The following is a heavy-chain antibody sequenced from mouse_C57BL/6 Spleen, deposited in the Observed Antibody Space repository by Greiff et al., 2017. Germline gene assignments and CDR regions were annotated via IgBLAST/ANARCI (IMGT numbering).Heavy chain of an antibody. J-gene: IGHJ4*01. Sequence: QVQLQQPGAELVMPGASVKLSCKASGYTFTSYWMHWVKQRPGQGLEWIGEIDPSASSTNYNQKFKGKSTLTVDKSSSTAYMHLSSLTSEDSAVYYCATSPFSHFDYWGQGTSLTVSS. D-gene: IGHD6-1*01. CDR3: ATSPFSHFDY. CDR1: GYTFTSYW. V-gene: IGHV1-69*01. CDR2: IDPSASST.